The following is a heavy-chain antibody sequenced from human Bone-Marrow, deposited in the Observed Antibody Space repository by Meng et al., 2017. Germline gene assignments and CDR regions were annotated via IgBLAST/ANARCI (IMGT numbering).Heavy chain of an antibody. J-gene: IGHJ1*01. CDR3: ARDKRTPNSSGWYLYFQH. CDR2: ITSSGSTI. D-gene: IGHD6-19*01. V-gene: IGHV3-11*01. CDR1: GFTFSDYY. Sequence: GESLKISCAASGFTFSDYYMSWIRQAPGKGLEWVSCITSSGSTIYYADSVKGRFTISRDNAKNSLSLQINSLRAEDPAVYYCARDKRTPNSSGWYLYFQHWGQGTLVTVSS.